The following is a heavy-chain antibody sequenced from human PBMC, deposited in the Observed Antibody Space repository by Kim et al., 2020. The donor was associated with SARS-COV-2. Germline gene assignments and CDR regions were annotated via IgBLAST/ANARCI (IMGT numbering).Heavy chain of an antibody. CDR3: ARACEDSGSYYRY. Sequence: YNPYRKSRVTIAVDTSKNQFSLKLSSVTAADTAVYYCARACEDSGSYYRYWGQGTLVTVSS. J-gene: IGHJ4*02. D-gene: IGHD1-26*01. V-gene: IGHV4-39*01.